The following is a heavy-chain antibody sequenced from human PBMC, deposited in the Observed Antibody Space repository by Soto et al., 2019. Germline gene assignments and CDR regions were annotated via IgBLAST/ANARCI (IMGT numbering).Heavy chain of an antibody. J-gene: IGHJ6*02. CDR3: ARYCSGGSCYYYYGMDV. Sequence: ASVKVSCKASGYTFTSYGISWVLQAPGQGLEWMGWISAYNGNTNYAQKLQGRVTMTTDTSTSTAYMELRSLRSDDTAVYYCARYCSGGSCYYYYGMDVWGQGTTVTVSS. D-gene: IGHD2-15*01. V-gene: IGHV1-18*01. CDR2: ISAYNGNT. CDR1: GYTFTSYG.